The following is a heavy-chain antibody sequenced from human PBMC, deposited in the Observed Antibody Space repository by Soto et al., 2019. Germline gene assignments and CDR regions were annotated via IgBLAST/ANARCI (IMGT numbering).Heavy chain of an antibody. D-gene: IGHD1-7*01. CDR2: ISAYNGNT. CDR1: GYTFSSYG. CDR3: ARDRGYNWNYGWFDP. J-gene: IGHJ5*02. Sequence: QVQLVQSGAEVKKPGASVKVSCKASGYTFSSYGISWVRQAPGQGLEWMGRISAYNGNTNYAQKLQGRDTMTTDTSTSTAYMELRSLRSDDTDVYYCARDRGYNWNYGWFDPWGQGTLVTVSS. V-gene: IGHV1-18*01.